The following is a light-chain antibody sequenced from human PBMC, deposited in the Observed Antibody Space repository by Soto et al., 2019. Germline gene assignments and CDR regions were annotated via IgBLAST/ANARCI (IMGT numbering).Light chain of an antibody. CDR3: QQYNKWPAEIT. CDR1: QSVRTK. J-gene: IGKJ5*01. Sequence: ETVMTQSPATLSVSPGERSTLSCRASQSVRTKLAWYQQKPGQAPRLLIYGASSRATGIPARFSGSGSGTEFTLTISRLQSEDSGVYYCQQYNKWPAEITFGQGTRLEIK. V-gene: IGKV3D-15*01. CDR2: GAS.